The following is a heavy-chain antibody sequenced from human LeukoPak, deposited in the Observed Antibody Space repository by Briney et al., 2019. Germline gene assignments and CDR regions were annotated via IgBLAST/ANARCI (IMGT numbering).Heavy chain of an antibody. V-gene: IGHV1-2*02. CDR1: GYSFTSYW. D-gene: IGHD2-15*01. CDR2: INPNSGGT. CDR3: ARDRRYCSGGSCYRNYYYMDV. J-gene: IGHJ6*03. Sequence: GESLKISCKGSGYSFTSYWIGWVRQAPGQGLEWMGWINPNSGGTNYAQKFQGRVTMTRDTSISTAYMELSRLRSDDTAVYYCARDRRYCSGGSCYRNYYYMDVWGKGTTVTVSS.